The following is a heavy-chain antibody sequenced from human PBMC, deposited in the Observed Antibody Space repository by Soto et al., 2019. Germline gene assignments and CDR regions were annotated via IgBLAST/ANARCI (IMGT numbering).Heavy chain of an antibody. Sequence: GGSLRLSCAASGFTFSSYAMHWVRQAPGTGLEWVAVISYEGSNKYYADSVKGRFTISRDNSKNTLYLQMNSLRTEDTAVYYCARVLGGMATVPFDYWGQGTLVTVSS. CDR3: ARVLGGMATVPFDY. V-gene: IGHV3-30-3*01. D-gene: IGHD4-4*01. CDR1: GFTFSSYA. CDR2: ISYEGSNK. J-gene: IGHJ4*02.